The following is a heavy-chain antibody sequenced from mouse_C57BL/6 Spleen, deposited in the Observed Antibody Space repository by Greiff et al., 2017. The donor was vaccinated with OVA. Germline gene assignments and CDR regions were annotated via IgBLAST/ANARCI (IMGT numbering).Heavy chain of an antibody. CDR3: ARDYGFIYYAMDY. V-gene: IGHV1-53*01. D-gene: IGHD1-1*01. CDR2: INPSNGGT. J-gene: IGHJ4*01. CDR1: GYTFTSYW. Sequence: QVQLKQPGTELVKPGASVKLSCKASGYTFTSYWMHWVKQRPGQGLEWIGNINPSNGGTNYNEKFKSKATLTVDKSSSTAYMQRSSLTSEDSAVYYCARDYGFIYYAMDYWGQGTSVTVSS.